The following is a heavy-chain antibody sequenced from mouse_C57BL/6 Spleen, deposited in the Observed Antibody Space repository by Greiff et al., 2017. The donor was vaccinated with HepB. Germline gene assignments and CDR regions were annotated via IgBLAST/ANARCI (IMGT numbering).Heavy chain of an antibody. CDR3: ARRYCSSYELDY. Sequence: QVQLQQPGAELVKPGASVKLSCKASGYTFTSYWMHWVKQRPGQGLEWIGMIHPNSGSTNYNEKFKSKATLTVDKSSSTAYMQLSSLTSEDSAVYYCARRYCSSYELDYWGQGTTLTVSS. CDR1: GYTFTSYW. V-gene: IGHV1-64*01. CDR2: IHPNSGST. D-gene: IGHD1-1*01. J-gene: IGHJ2*01.